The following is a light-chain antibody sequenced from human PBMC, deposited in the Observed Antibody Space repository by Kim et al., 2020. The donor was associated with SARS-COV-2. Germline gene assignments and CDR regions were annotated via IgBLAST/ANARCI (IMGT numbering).Light chain of an antibody. Sequence: QSALTQPPSASGSPGQSVTISCTGTSSDVGGYNYVSWYQQHPGKAPKLMIYEVSKRPSGVPDRFSGSKSGNTASLTVSGLQAEDEADYYCSSYAGSNNGRVFGGGTKSPS. CDR2: EVS. CDR1: SSDVGGYNY. V-gene: IGLV2-8*01. CDR3: SSYAGSNNGRV. J-gene: IGLJ3*02.